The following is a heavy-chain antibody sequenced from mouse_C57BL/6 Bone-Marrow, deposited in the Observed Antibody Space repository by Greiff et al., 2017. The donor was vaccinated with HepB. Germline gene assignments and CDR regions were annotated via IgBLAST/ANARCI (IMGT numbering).Heavy chain of an antibody. CDR3: TWSYAMDY. J-gene: IGHJ4*01. Sequence: LVESGAELVRPGASVKLSCTASGFNIKDDYMHWVKQRPEQGLEWIGWIDPENGDTEYASKFQGKATITADTSSNTAYLQLSSLTSEDTAVYYCTWSYAMDYWGQGTSVTVSS. CDR1: GFNIKDDY. CDR2: IDPENGDT. V-gene: IGHV14-4*01.